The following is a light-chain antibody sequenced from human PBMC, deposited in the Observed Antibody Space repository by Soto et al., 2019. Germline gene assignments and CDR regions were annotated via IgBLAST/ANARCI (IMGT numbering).Light chain of an antibody. CDR1: KSISRW. Sequence: DIPMTQSPSTLSASVGDSVAITCRASKSISRWLAWYQQKPGTAPKLMIYTTSTLESGVTSRFSGSGSGTEFTLTISSLQPDAFAPYYCQQYNSYPWTCGQGTKVEIK. V-gene: IGKV1-5*03. CDR2: TTS. CDR3: QQYNSYPWT. J-gene: IGKJ1*01.